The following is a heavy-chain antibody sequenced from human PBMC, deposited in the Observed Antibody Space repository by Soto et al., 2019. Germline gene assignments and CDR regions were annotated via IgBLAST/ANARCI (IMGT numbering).Heavy chain of an antibody. Sequence: EVQLLESGGDLVQPGGSLRLSCAAAGFTFSNYAMSWVRQAPGKGLEWISSITGGNGNAYYADSVKGRFTISRDNSNATMYLQMTSRRVGATAMYYCSKGVSSWYRFDSWGQGTLVSVSS. V-gene: IGHV3-23*01. CDR1: GFTFSNYA. CDR2: ITGGNGNA. J-gene: IGHJ4*02. D-gene: IGHD6-19*01. CDR3: SKGVSSWYRFDS.